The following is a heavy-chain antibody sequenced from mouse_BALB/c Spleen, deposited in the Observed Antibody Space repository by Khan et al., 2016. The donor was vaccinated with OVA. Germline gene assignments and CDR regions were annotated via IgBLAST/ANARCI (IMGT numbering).Heavy chain of an antibody. J-gene: IGHJ3*01. CDR1: GYSITSDYA. Sequence: EVQLVESGPGLVKPSQSLSLTCTVTGYSITSDYAWNWIRQFPGNKLEWMGYINYSGSTTYNPSLKSRISITRDTSKNQFFLQFNSVSTEDTATXYCARWFTYGGHGTLVTVSA. CDR3: ARWFTY. V-gene: IGHV3-2*02. CDR2: INYSGST.